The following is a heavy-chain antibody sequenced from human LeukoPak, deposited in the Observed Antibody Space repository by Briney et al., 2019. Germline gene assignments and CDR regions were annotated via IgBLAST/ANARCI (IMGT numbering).Heavy chain of an antibody. D-gene: IGHD2-2*01. J-gene: IGHJ4*02. CDR1: GFTFSSYS. V-gene: IGHV3-21*01. CDR3: AGGLGYCSSTSCPYFDH. Sequence: GGSLRLSCAASGFTFSSYSMNWVRQAPGKGLEWGSSISSSSSYIYYADSVKGRFTISRDNAKNSLCMQMNSLRAEDTAVYYCAGGLGYCSSTSCPYFDHWGQGTLVTVSS. CDR2: ISSSSSYI.